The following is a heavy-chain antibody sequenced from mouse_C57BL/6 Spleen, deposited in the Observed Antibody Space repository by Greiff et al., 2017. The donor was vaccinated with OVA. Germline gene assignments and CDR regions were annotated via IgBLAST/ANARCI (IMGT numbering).Heavy chain of an antibody. D-gene: IGHD2-3*01. CDR3: ARRHGYYDY. V-gene: IGHV1-69*01. J-gene: IGHJ2*01. Sequence: VQLQQSGAELVMPGASVKLSCKASGYTFTSYWMHWVKQRPGQGLEWIGEIDPSDSYTNYNQKFKGKSTLTVDKSSSTAYMQLSSLTSEDSAVYYCARRHGYYDYWGQGTTLTVSS. CDR2: IDPSDSYT. CDR1: GYTFTSYW.